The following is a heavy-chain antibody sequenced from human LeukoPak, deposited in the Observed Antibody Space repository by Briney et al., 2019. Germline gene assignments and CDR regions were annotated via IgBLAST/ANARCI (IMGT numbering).Heavy chain of an antibody. J-gene: IGHJ3*02. CDR2: INPNSGGT. CDR1: GYTFTGYY. Sequence: ASVKVSCKASGYTFTGYYMHWVRQAPGQGLEWMGWINPNSGGTSYAQKFQGRVTMTRDTSISTAYMELSRLRSDDTAVYYCARAGTGDAFDIWGQGTMVTVSS. D-gene: IGHD3-10*01. V-gene: IGHV1-2*02. CDR3: ARAGTGDAFDI.